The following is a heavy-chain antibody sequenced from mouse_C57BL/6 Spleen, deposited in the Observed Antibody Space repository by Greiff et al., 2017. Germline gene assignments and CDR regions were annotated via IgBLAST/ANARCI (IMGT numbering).Heavy chain of an antibody. CDR1: GYAFSSYW. D-gene: IGHD1-1*01. CDR2: IYPGDGDT. J-gene: IGHJ4*01. CDR3: ATTVVSPLAMDY. Sequence: QVQLQQSGAELVKPGASVKISCKASGYAFSSYWMNWVKQRPGKGLEWIGQIYPGDGDTNYNGKFKGKATLTADKSSSTAYMQLSSLTSEDSAVYFCATTVVSPLAMDYWGQGTSVTVSS. V-gene: IGHV1-80*01.